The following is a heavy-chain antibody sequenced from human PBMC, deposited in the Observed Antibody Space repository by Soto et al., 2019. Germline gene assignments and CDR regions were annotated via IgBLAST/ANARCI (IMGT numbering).Heavy chain of an antibody. J-gene: IGHJ5*02. CDR2: TYYRSKWYN. D-gene: IGHD3-16*01. CDR1: GDSVSSNSSA. Sequence: SQTLSLTCAISGDSVSSNSSAWNWIRQSPSRGLEWLGRTYYRSKWYNDYAVSVKSRITINPDTSKNQFSLQLNSVTPEDTAVYYCARERDDYIWGSYLMNWLDPWGQGTLVTVSS. V-gene: IGHV6-1*01. CDR3: ARERDDYIWGSYLMNWLDP.